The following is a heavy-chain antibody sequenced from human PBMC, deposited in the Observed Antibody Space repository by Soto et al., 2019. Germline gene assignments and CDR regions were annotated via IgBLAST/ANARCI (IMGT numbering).Heavy chain of an antibody. Sequence: QVQLVQSGAEVKKPGASVKVSCKASGYTFTSYAMHWVRQAPGQRLEWMGWINAGNGNTKYSQKFQGRVTITRDTSASTAYMELSSLRSEDTAVYYCARTWGWVVAATPPNWFDPWGQGTLVTVSS. CDR2: INAGNGNT. V-gene: IGHV1-3*01. J-gene: IGHJ5*02. CDR1: GYTFTSYA. CDR3: ARTWGWVVAATPPNWFDP. D-gene: IGHD2-15*01.